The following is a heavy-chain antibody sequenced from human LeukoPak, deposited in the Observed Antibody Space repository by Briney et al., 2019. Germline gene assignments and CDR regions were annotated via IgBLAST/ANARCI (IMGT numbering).Heavy chain of an antibody. Sequence: SETLSLTCAVYGGSFSGNYWTLIRQTPGRGLEWIGESSPTGDITGYNPSLKGRATISVDSSKNQFSLKLTSATAAGTGVYYCARVPDFIARPCDSWGPGTLVTISS. CDR1: GGSFSGNY. D-gene: IGHD2-21*01. CDR3: ARVPDFIARPCDS. J-gene: IGHJ4*02. CDR2: SSPTGDIT. V-gene: IGHV4-34*01.